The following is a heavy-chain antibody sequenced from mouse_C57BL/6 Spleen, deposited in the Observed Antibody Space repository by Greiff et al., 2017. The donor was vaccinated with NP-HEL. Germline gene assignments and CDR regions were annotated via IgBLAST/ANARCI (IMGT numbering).Heavy chain of an antibody. J-gene: IGHJ4*01. CDR2: IWRGGST. CDR1: GFSLTSYG. D-gene: IGHD4-1*01. V-gene: IGHV2-5*01. Sequence: QQSGPGLVQPSQSLSITCTVSGFSLTSYGVHWVRQSPGKGLEWLGVIWRGGSTDYNAAFMSRLSITKDNSKSQVFFKMNSLQADDTAIYYCAKTGLGRGAMDYWGQGTSVTVSS. CDR3: AKTGLGRGAMDY.